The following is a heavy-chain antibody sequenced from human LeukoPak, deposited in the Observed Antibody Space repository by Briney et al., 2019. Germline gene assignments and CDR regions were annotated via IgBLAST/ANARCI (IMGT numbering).Heavy chain of an antibody. V-gene: IGHV4-4*07. CDR3: ARSYSSGWNDAFDI. CDR1: GGSISSYC. CDR2: IYTSGST. D-gene: IGHD6-19*01. J-gene: IGHJ3*02. Sequence: PSETLSLTCTVSGGSISSYCWSWIRQPAGKGLEWIGRIYTSGSTNYNPSLKSRVTMSVDTSKNQFSLKLSSVTAADTAVYYCARSYSSGWNDAFDIWGQGTMVTVSS.